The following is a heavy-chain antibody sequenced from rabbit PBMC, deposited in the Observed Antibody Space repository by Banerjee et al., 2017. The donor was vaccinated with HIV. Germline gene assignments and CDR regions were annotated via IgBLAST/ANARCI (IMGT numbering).Heavy chain of an antibody. Sequence: QLKESRGGLVQAGGSLKLSCIASGFDFSSYYMSWVRQAPGKGLEWIGYIDPVFGSTDYASWVNGRFTISSDNAQNTLYLQLNSLTAADTATYFCARYYTYGYGAYGHANLWGPGTLVTVS. J-gene: IGHJ4*01. V-gene: IGHV1S7*01. CDR2: IDPVFGST. D-gene: IGHD6-1*01. CDR1: GFDFSSYY. CDR3: ARYYTYGYGAYGHANL.